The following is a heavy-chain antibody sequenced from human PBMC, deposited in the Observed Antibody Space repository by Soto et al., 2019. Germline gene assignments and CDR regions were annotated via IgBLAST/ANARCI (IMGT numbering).Heavy chain of an antibody. CDR3: ARGLMTSVTPAFDY. CDR2: IDPRDSDS. CDR1: GYRFSSYW. J-gene: IGHJ4*02. D-gene: IGHD4-17*01. Sequence: GESLKISCXSSGYRFSSYWIAWVRQMPGKGLEWMGIIDPRDSDSRYSPSFQGQVTISADKSISTAYLQWSSLKTSDTAIYYCARGLMTSVTPAFDYWGQGTLVTVSS. V-gene: IGHV5-51*01.